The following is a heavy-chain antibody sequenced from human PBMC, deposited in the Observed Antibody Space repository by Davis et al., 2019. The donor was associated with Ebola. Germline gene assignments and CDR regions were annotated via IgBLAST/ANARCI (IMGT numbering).Heavy chain of an antibody. CDR3: AKSRMYYYDSSGYYYYYYGMDV. D-gene: IGHD3-22*01. J-gene: IGHJ6*02. Sequence: PGGSLRLSCAASGFTFSSYGMHWVRQAPGKGLEWVAVLSYDGSNKYYADSVKGRFTISRDNSKNTLYLQMNSLRAEDTAVYYCAKSRMYYYDSSGYYYYYYGMDVWGQGTTVTVSS. CDR1: GFTFSSYG. V-gene: IGHV3-30*18. CDR2: LSYDGSNK.